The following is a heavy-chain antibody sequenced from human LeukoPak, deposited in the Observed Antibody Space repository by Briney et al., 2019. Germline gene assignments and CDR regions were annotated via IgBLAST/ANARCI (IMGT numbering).Heavy chain of an antibody. J-gene: IGHJ6*03. Sequence: ASVKVSCKASGYTFTSYDINWVRQATGQGLEWMGWMNPNSGNTGYAQKFQGRVTITRNTSISTAYMELSSLRSEDTAVYYCARTTYYYGSGSYYNIYYYYMDVWGKGTTVTVSS. CDR1: GYTFTSYD. CDR2: MNPNSGNT. CDR3: ARTTYYYGSGSYYNIYYYYMDV. V-gene: IGHV1-8*03. D-gene: IGHD3-10*01.